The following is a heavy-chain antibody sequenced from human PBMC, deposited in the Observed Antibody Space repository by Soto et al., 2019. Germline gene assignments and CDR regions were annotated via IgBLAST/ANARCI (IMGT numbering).Heavy chain of an antibody. CDR2: ISGSGGST. V-gene: IGHV3-23*01. Sequence: PGGSLRLSCAASGFTFSSYAMGWVRQAPGKGLEWVSAISGSGGSTYYADSVKGRFTISRDNSKNTLYLQMNSLRSEDTAVYYCASQTGGGSWSQWGQGTLVTVSS. CDR3: ASQTGGGSWSQ. J-gene: IGHJ4*02. D-gene: IGHD6-13*01. CDR1: GFTFSSYA.